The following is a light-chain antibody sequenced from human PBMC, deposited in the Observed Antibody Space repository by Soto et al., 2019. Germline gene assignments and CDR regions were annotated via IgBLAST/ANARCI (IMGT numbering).Light chain of an antibody. J-gene: IGLJ1*01. V-gene: IGLV2-14*01. CDR3: GSYTTSSNYV. CDR2: DVS. Sequence: QSALTQPASVSGSPGQSITISCTGTSSDVGAYNYVSLYQQHPGKAPKLMIYDVSHRPSGVSHRFSGSKSGNTASLTISGLQAEDEADYYCGSYTTSSNYVFGTGTKVTVL. CDR1: SSDVGAYNY.